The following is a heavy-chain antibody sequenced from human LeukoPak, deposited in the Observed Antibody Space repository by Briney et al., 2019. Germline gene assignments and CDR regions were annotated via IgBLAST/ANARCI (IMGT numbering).Heavy chain of an antibody. J-gene: IGHJ4*02. Sequence: SVKVSCKASGGTFSSYAIGWVRQAPGQGLEWMGGIIPIFGTANYAQKFQGRVTITADESTSTAYMELSSLRSEDTAVYYCARGGAAADYSDYWGQGTLVTVSS. CDR2: IIPIFGTA. V-gene: IGHV1-69*01. CDR1: GGTFSSYA. D-gene: IGHD6-13*01. CDR3: ARGGAAADYSDY.